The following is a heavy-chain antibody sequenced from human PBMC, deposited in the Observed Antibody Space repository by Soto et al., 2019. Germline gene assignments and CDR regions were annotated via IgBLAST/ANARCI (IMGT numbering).Heavy chain of an antibody. CDR1: GYSFATYG. CDR2: ISGYNGDT. V-gene: IGHV1-18*01. D-gene: IGHD2-8*01. Sequence: GASVKVSCKASGYSFATYGSSWVRQAPGQGLGWMGWISGYNGDTNNAQKFQDRVTMTIDRSTTTAYLELRSLTSDDTAVYYCAKNGHPPYYYYGMDVWGQGTTVTVSS. CDR3: AKNGHPPYYYYGMDV. J-gene: IGHJ6*02.